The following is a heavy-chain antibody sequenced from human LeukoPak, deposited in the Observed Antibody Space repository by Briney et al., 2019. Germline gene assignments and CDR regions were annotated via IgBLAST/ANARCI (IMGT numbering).Heavy chain of an antibody. CDR1: GGSISSYY. Sequence: PSETVSLTCTVSGGSISSYYWSWIRQPPGKGLEWIGYIYYSGSTNYNPSLKSRVTISVDTSKNQFSLKLSSVTAADTAVYYCARGGYQLLDYWGQGTLVTVSS. J-gene: IGHJ4*02. CDR2: IYYSGST. CDR3: ARGGYQLLDY. D-gene: IGHD2-2*01. V-gene: IGHV4-59*01.